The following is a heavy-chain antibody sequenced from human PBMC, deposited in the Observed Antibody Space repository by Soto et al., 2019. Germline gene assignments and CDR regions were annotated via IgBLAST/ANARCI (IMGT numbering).Heavy chain of an antibody. CDR1: GGSFSGYY. CDR2: INHSGST. V-gene: IGHV4-34*01. D-gene: IGHD5-18*01. Sequence: SEILSLTCAVYGGSFSGYYWSWIRQPPGKGLEWIGEINHSGSTNYNPSLKSRVTISVDTSKNQFSLKLSSVTAADTAVYYCARERGYSYGYYFDYWGQGTLVTVSS. J-gene: IGHJ4*02. CDR3: ARERGYSYGYYFDY.